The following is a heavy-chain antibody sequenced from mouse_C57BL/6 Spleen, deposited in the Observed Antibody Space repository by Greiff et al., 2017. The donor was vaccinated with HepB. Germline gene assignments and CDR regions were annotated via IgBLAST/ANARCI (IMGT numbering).Heavy chain of an antibody. CDR3: ARPFFYYGSSSYAMDY. CDR2: IDPNSGGT. D-gene: IGHD1-1*01. CDR1: GYTFTSYW. Sequence: QVHVKQSGAELVKPGASVKLSCKASGYTFTSYWMHWVKQRPGRGLEWIGRIDPNSGGTKYNEKFKSKATLTVDKPSSTAYMQLSSLTSEDSAVYYCARPFFYYGSSSYAMDYWGQGTSVTVSS. J-gene: IGHJ4*01. V-gene: IGHV1-72*01.